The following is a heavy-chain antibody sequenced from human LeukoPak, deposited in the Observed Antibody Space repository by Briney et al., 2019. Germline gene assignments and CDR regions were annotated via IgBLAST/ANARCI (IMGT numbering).Heavy chain of an antibody. CDR3: AKVTSSYNYFDY. CDR2: FSGSGGRT. D-gene: IGHD2-2*01. Sequence: PGGSLRLSCEASGFTFSTYPMSWVRQAPGKGLEWVSTFSGSGGRTLYADSVKGRFTTSRDNSKNTLSLQMNSLRAEDTAVYYCAKVTSSYNYFDYWGQGSLVTVSS. J-gene: IGHJ4*02. CDR1: GFTFSTYP. V-gene: IGHV3-23*01.